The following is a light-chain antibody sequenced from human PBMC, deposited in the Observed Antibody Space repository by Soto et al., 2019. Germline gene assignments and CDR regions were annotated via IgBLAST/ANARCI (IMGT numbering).Light chain of an antibody. CDR3: QQTRSYPST. J-gene: IGKJ4*01. CDR1: QVIDSY. V-gene: IGKV1-9*01. CDR2: ETS. Sequence: DIQMTQSPSTLSASVRDRFTITFRASQVIDSYLAWYQQRPGKVPQLLIYETSILQSGVSSRFSGSGSGTDFTLTISSLQAEDFATYYCQQTRSYPSTFGGGTKVDIK.